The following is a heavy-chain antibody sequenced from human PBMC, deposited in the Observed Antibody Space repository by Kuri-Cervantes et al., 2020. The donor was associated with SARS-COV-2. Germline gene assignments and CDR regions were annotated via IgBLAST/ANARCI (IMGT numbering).Heavy chain of an antibody. Sequence: ASVKVSCKASGYTFTSYYMHWVRQAPGQGLEWMGWINPNSGGTNYAQEFQGWVTMTTDTSISTVYMELSRLRSDDTAVYYYARSTPFRRLWVVSQGRGFDIWGQGTMVTVSS. D-gene: IGHD4/OR15-4a*01. CDR2: INPNSGGT. CDR1: GYTFTSYY. V-gene: IGHV1-2*04. J-gene: IGHJ3*02. CDR3: ARSTPFRRLWVVSQGRGFDI.